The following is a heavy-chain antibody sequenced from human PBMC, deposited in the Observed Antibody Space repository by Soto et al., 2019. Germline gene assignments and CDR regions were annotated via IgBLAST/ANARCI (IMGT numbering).Heavy chain of an antibody. V-gene: IGHV4-39*01. CDR3: SRIAVSGPITRFNY. D-gene: IGHD6-19*01. Sequence: PSETLSLTCTVSGGSISNSSYLWGWIRQPPGKGLQWIGSVSYSGSTYYNPSLKSRVTISVDTSKTQSSLRLSSVTAADTAVDYCSRIAVSGPITRFNYWGRGALVSVSS. CDR2: VSYSGST. CDR1: GGSISNSSYL. J-gene: IGHJ4*02.